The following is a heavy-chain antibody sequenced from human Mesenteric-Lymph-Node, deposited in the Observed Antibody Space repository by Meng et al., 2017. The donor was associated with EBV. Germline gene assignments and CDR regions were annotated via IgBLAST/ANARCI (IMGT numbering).Heavy chain of an antibody. CDR3: ARQGPSGRTFDY. V-gene: IGHV4-39*01. CDR2: YYNSGST. J-gene: IGHJ4*02. Sequence: LQDSGPGLAKPSGTLSLACTVSGGSISSSSYFWGRIRQPPGKGLEWIGTYYNSGSTHYNPSLKSRVTISVDTSNNQFSLRLISVTAADTAAYYCARQGPSGRTFDYWGQGTLVTVSS. D-gene: IGHD1-26*01. CDR1: GGSISSSSYF.